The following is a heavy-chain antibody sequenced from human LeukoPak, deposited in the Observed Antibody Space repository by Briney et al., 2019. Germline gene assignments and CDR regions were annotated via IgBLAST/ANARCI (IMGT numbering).Heavy chain of an antibody. D-gene: IGHD3-10*01. CDR1: GFTFSSYG. J-gene: IGHJ4*02. V-gene: IGHV3-33*06. CDR3: AKAIFGSRTTRANFDY. CDR2: IWYDGSNK. Sequence: GRPLRLSCAASGFTFSSYGMHWVRQAPGKGLEWVAVIWYDGSNKYYADSVKGRFTISRDNSKNTLYLQMNSLRAEDTALYYCAKAIFGSRTTRANFDYWGQGALVTVSS.